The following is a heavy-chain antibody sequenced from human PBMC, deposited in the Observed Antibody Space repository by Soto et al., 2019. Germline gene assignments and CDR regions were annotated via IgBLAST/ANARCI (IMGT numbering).Heavy chain of an antibody. J-gene: IGHJ2*01. Sequence: QLQLQESGPGLVKPSETLSLTCTVSGGSISSSSYYWGWIRQPPGKGLEWIGSIYYSGSTYYNPSLKSRVTISVDTSKNQFSLKLSSVTAADTAVYYCARPPYDILTPTGGWYFDLWGRGILVTVSS. D-gene: IGHD3-9*01. CDR3: ARPPYDILTPTGGWYFDL. CDR1: GGSISSSSYY. V-gene: IGHV4-39*01. CDR2: IYYSGST.